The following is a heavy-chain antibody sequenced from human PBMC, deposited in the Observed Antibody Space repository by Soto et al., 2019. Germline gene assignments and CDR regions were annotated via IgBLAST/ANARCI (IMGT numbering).Heavy chain of an antibody. CDR3: ARGSGHNCYYLDV. V-gene: IGHV3-33*01. Sequence: QEQLVESGGGVVQPGGSLRLSCAASGFTFSSYGMHWVRQSPGEGLEWVAVLWYDGRNNNYVDSVKGRFTISRDNSKSTLYLQLNSLTVEDAAVYYCARGSGHNCYYLDVWGKGTTVSVSS. J-gene: IGHJ6*03. CDR1: GFTFSSYG. CDR2: LWYDGRNN.